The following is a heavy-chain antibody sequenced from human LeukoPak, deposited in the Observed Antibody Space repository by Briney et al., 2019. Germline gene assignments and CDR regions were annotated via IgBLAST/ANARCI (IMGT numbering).Heavy chain of an antibody. Sequence: GGSQRLSCAASGFTFSSYAMTWVRQSPGKGLEWVSVIGSGGDTYYSDSVQGRFTISRDNSKNTLYLQMNSLRADDTAVYYCAKYYAARSRSFDFWGQGTLVTVSS. CDR3: AKYYAARSRSFDF. CDR1: GFTFSSYA. CDR2: IGSGGDT. D-gene: IGHD3-10*01. V-gene: IGHV3-23*01. J-gene: IGHJ4*02.